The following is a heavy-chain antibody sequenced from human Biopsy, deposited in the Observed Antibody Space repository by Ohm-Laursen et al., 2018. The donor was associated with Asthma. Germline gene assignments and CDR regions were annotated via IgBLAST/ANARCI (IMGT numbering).Heavy chain of an antibody. CDR1: GGSINSSTW. Sequence: PVTLSLTCTVSGGSINSSTWWRWVRQPPGKWLEGIGEFFHTGSTNYSQSLKSRVTISVDKSKNKFSHNLIAVTAADTAVYYCATLRVYCRGANCFFFNYWGQGTLVTVSS. D-gene: IGHD2-2*01. J-gene: IGHJ4*02. CDR2: FFHTGST. CDR3: ATLRVYCRGANCFFFNY. V-gene: IGHV4-4*03.